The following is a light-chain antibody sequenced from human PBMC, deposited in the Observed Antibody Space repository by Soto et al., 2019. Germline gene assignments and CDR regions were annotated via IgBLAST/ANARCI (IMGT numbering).Light chain of an antibody. Sequence: QSVLTQPPSASGTPGQRVTISCSGSKSTIGSNTVNWYQLLPGTAPKLLIYRSNQRPSGVPDRFSGSKSGPSASLAISGLQSEDEADYYCATWDDSLNGPVFGGGTQLTVL. CDR2: RSN. J-gene: IGLJ2*01. CDR3: ATWDDSLNGPV. CDR1: KSTIGSNT. V-gene: IGLV1-44*01.